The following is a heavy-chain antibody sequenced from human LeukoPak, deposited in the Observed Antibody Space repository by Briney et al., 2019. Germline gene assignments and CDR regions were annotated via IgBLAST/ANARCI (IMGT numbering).Heavy chain of an antibody. D-gene: IGHD2-21*02. V-gene: IGHV3-21*01. CDR2: IRSSSSYI. CDR1: GFTFSSYR. CDR3: ARDDGIVVVTAPADSPHTIDY. J-gene: IGHJ4*02. Sequence: GGSLSLSCAPSGFTFSSYRMNWVRQAPGRGREWVASIRSSSSYIYHAASVKGPFTNSRDHAQDSLYLQRNSVRGEDTAVYYCARDDGIVVVTAPADSPHTIDYWGQGTLVTVSS.